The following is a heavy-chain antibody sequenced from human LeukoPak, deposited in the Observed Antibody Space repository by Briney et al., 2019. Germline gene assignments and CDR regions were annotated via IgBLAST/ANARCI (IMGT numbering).Heavy chain of an antibody. V-gene: IGHV3-30*02. D-gene: IGHD1-26*01. CDR3: AKCGGSSCPLNWFDP. Sequence: GGSLRLSCAASGFTFSSYWMHWVRQAPGKGLEWVAFIRYDGSNKYYADSVKGRFTISRDNSKNTLYLQMNSLRAEDTAVYYCAKCGGSSCPLNWFDPWGQGTLVTVSS. CDR1: GFTFSSYW. J-gene: IGHJ5*02. CDR2: IRYDGSNK.